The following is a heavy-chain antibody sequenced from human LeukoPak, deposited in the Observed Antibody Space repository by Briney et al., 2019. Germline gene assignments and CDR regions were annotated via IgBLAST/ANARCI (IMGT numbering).Heavy chain of an antibody. Sequence: SETLSLTCTVSGGSISSYYWSWIRQPPGKGLEWIGYIYYSGSTNYNPSLKSRVTISVDTSKNQFSLKLSSVTAADTAVYYCARRGYSYGPPYYYYYMDVWGKGTTVTVSS. CDR1: GGSISSYY. J-gene: IGHJ6*03. CDR3: ARRGYSYGPPYYYYYMDV. D-gene: IGHD5-18*01. CDR2: IYYSGST. V-gene: IGHV4-59*12.